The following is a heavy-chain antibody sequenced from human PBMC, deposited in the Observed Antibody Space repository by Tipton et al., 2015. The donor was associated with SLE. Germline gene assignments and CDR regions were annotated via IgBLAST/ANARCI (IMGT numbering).Heavy chain of an antibody. J-gene: IGHJ4*02. Sequence: GSLRLSCAASGFTVSSNYMTWVRQAPGKGLEWVSTIYTSGSTYYADSVKGRFTISRDTPKNTVSLQMNSPRAEDTAVYYCARGPWRFDYWGQGTLVTVSS. CDR1: GFTVSSNY. V-gene: IGHV3-53*01. CDR3: ARGPWRFDY. CDR2: IYTSGST.